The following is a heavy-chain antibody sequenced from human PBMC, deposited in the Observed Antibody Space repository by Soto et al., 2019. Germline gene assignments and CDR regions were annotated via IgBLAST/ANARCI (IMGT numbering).Heavy chain of an antibody. CDR1: GVSITSYY. J-gene: IGHJ6*02. V-gene: IGHV4-4*07. D-gene: IGHD2-15*01. CDR3: ARVPVAVAATEDYYGLDV. Sequence: KTSETLSLTCSVSGVSITSYYWSWIRQSAGGGLEWMGRINTDGLSTYSPSFKSRLTMSLDTSKNQVSLRLISVTAADTAVYFCARVPVAVAATEDYYGLDVWGQGTTVTVPS. CDR2: INTDGLS.